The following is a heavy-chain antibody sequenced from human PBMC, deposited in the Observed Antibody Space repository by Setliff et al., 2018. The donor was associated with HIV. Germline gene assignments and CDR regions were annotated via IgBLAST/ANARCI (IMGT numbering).Heavy chain of an antibody. V-gene: IGHV1-8*01. D-gene: IGHD6-13*01. CDR2: MNPNSGNT. Sequence: ASVKVSCKPSGSTFSTYDINWVRQATGQGLEWMGWMNPNSGNTGYAQKFQGRVTMTRNTSISTAYMELSSLRSDDTAVYYCASSWSRVPYYGMDVWGQGTTVTVSS. CDR3: ASSWSRVPYYGMDV. CDR1: GSTFSTYD. J-gene: IGHJ6*02.